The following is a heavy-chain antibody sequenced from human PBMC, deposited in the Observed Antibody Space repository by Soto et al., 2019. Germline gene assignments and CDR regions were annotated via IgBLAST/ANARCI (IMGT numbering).Heavy chain of an antibody. CDR3: ARDTSVVWFDP. CDR2: INTGIGNT. V-gene: IGHV1-3*04. CDR1: GYTFTDYA. J-gene: IGHJ5*02. Sequence: ASVKVSCKASGYTFTDYAIHWVLQAPGQRLEWMGWINTGIGNTKYSQNFQGRVTITSDTFARTAYMELSSLTSEDTAVYYYARDTSVVWFDPWGQGTLVTVSS.